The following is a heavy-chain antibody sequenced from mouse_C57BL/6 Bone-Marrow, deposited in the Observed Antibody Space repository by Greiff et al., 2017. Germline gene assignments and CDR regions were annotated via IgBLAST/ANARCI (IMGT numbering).Heavy chain of an antibody. CDR2: IYPGDGDT. D-gene: IGHD1-1*01. V-gene: IGHV1-80*01. Sequence: VQLQQSGAELVKPGASVKISCTASGYAFSSYWMNWVKQRPGKGLEWIGQIYPGDGDTNYNGKFKGKTTLTTDKSSSTANIQLSSLTSEDSAVYFCERCGSTYYAMDYWGQGTSVTVSS. CDR1: GYAFSSYW. CDR3: ERCGSTYYAMDY. J-gene: IGHJ4*01.